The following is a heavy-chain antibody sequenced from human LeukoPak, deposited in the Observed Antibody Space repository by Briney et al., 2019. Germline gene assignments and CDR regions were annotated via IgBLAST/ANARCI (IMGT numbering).Heavy chain of an antibody. D-gene: IGHD3-22*01. CDR2: VSGSGGST. J-gene: IGHJ4*02. CDR3: AKTSGSDYWGYYYDY. CDR1: GFTFNSHA. V-gene: IGHV3-23*01. Sequence: GGSLRLSCAVSGFTFNSHAMTWVRQAPGKGLEWVSGVSGSGGSTDYADSVKGRFTISRDNSKNTLYLQLNSLRVEDTAVYYCAKTSGSDYWGYYYDYWGQGTLVTVSS.